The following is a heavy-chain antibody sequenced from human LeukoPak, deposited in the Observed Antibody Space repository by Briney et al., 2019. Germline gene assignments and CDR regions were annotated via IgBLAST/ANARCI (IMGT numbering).Heavy chain of an antibody. CDR2: IYSGGST. CDR1: GFTVSSNY. J-gene: IGHJ4*02. CDR3: ASSLAAAGSFDY. D-gene: IGHD6-13*01. Sequence: GSLRLSCAASGFTVSSNYMSWARQAPGKGLEWVSVIYSGGSTYYADSVKGRFTISRDNSKNTLYLQMNSLRAEDTAVYYCASSLAAAGSFDYWGQGTLVTVSS. V-gene: IGHV3-66*01.